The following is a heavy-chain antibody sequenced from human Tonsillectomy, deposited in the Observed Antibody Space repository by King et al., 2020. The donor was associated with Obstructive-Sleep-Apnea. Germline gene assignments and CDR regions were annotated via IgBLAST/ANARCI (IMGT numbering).Heavy chain of an antibody. CDR3: AIDYTGTFDY. Sequence: QQVQSGAEVKNPGASVKVSCKVSGYTLAELSIHWVRQAPGKGLEWMGGFDPEYGETLYAQKFQGRVTMTEDTSTDTAYMELSSLRSDDTAVYYCAIDYTGTFDYWGQGTLVTVSS. CDR2: FDPEYGET. CDR1: GYTLAELS. J-gene: IGHJ4*02. V-gene: IGHV1-24*01.